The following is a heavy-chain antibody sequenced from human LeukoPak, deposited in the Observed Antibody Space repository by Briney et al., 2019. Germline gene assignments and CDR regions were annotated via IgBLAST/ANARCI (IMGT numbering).Heavy chain of an antibody. CDR3: ARDSRYNEYYYYGMDV. D-gene: IGHD2/OR15-2a*01. Sequence: PSETLSLTCAVSGGSISSGGYSWDWIRQPPGKGLEWIGYVSHIGSTYYNPSLRSRVTISVDKSKSQFSLNLSSVTAADTAVYYCARDSRYNEYYYYGMDVWGQGTTVTVS. CDR2: VSHIGST. CDR1: GGSISSGGYS. V-gene: IGHV4-30-2*01. J-gene: IGHJ6*02.